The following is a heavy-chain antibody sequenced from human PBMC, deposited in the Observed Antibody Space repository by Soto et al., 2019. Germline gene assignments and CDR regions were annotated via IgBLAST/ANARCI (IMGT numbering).Heavy chain of an antibody. V-gene: IGHV3-9*01. CDR1: GFFFEDHA. J-gene: IGHJ4*02. D-gene: IGHD3-10*01. CDR2: ISWNRGNI. CDR3: AKDMRSSQGGSYAAEL. Sequence: GGSLRLSCAASGFFFEDHAFLWVRQALGKGLHWVSAISWNRGNIGYADSVKGRFTISRDNAKNSLYLQMNSLRTEDTAFYFCAKDMRSSQGGSYAAELWGQGTLVTVSS.